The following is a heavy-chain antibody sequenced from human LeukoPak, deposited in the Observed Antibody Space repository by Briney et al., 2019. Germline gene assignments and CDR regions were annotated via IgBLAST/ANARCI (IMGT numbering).Heavy chain of an antibody. CDR3: ARIAPIAAAGTRLDYYYGMDV. V-gene: IGHV2-70*11. CDR2: IDWDDDR. D-gene: IGHD6-13*01. Sequence: SGPALVKPTQTLTLTCTFSGFSLSTSGMCVSWIRQPPGKALEWLARIDWDDDRYYSTSLKTRLTISKDTSKIQVVLTMTNMDPVDTATYYCARIAPIAAAGTRLDYYYGMDVWGQGTTVTVSS. CDR1: GFSLSTSGMC. J-gene: IGHJ6*02.